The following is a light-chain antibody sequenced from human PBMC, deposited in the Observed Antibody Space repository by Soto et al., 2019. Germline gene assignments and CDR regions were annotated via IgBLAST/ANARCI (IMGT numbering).Light chain of an antibody. Sequence: EIVLTQSPGTLSLSPGERATLSCRASQSVSSAYLAWYQHKPGQPPTLLIYAASSRVTGIPDRFSGSGSGTDFSLTISRLEPEDFAVYCCKQYGSSSTWTFGQGTKVEIK. V-gene: IGKV3-20*01. CDR3: KQYGSSSTWT. CDR2: AAS. CDR1: QSVSSAY. J-gene: IGKJ1*01.